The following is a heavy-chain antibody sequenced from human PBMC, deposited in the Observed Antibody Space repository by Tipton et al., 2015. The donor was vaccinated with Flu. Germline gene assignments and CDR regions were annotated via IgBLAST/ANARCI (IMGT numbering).Heavy chain of an antibody. V-gene: IGHV3-48*03. Sequence: SLRLSCAASGFTFSSYEMNWVRQAPGKGLEWVSYISSSGSTTYYADSVKGRFTISRDNAKNSLYLQMNSLRAEDTAVYYCASGDFWSGYYTDYWGQGTLVTVSS. CDR3: ASGDFWSGYYTDY. CDR1: GFTFSSYE. CDR2: ISSSGSTT. D-gene: IGHD3-3*01. J-gene: IGHJ4*02.